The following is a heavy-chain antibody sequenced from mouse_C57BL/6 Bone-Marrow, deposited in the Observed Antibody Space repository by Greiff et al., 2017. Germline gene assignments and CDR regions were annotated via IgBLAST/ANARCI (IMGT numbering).Heavy chain of an antibody. CDR1: GYTFTSYW. Sequence: VQLQQPGAELVMPGASVKLSCKASGYTFTSYWMHWVKQRPGQGLEWIGEIDPSDSYTNYNQKFKGKSTLTVDKSSSTAYMQLSSLNSEDSAVYYCARIRGGYYPYYFDYWGQGTTLTVSS. J-gene: IGHJ2*01. CDR3: ARIRGGYYPYYFDY. D-gene: IGHD2-3*01. CDR2: IDPSDSYT. V-gene: IGHV1-69*01.